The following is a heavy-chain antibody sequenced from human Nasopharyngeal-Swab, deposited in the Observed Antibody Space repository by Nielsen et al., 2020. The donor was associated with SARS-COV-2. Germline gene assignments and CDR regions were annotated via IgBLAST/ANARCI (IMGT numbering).Heavy chain of an antibody. V-gene: IGHV1-18*01. CDR2: ISAYNGNT. Sequence: ASVKVSCKASGYTFSSFGMSWVRQAPGQGLEWMGWISAYNGNTNYAQKVQGRVTVTTDTSTSTAYMELRSLRSDDTAVYYCAGDGGRDSSFDYWGQGTLVTVSS. J-gene: IGHJ4*02. CDR3: AGDGGRDSSFDY. D-gene: IGHD6-19*01. CDR1: GYTFSSFG.